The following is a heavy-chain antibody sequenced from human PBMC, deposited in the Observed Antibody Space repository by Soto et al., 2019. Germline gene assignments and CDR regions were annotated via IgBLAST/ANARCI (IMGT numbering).Heavy chain of an antibody. CDR2: ISSSSSYT. D-gene: IGHD1-1*01. J-gene: IGHJ4*02. Sequence: GGSLRLSCAASGFTFSDYYMSWIRQAPGKGLEWVSYISSSSSYTNYADSVKGRFTISRDNAKNSLYLQMNSLRAEDTAVYYCARGKVQLEPRVDYFDYWGQGTLVTVSS. CDR3: ARGKVQLEPRVDYFDY. V-gene: IGHV3-11*06. CDR1: GFTFSDYY.